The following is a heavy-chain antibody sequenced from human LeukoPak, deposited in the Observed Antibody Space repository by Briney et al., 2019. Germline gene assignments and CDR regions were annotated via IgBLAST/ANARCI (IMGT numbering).Heavy chain of an antibody. CDR1: GFTFSSYW. CDR3: ARDYYTSGSPNDY. D-gene: IGHD3-10*01. CDR2: INSDGSST. V-gene: IGHV3-74*01. J-gene: IGHJ4*02. Sequence: GGSLRLSCAASGFTFSSYWMHWVRQPPGKGLVWVSRINSDGSSTNYADSVKGRFTISRDNAKNTLYLQMNSLRAEDTAVYYCARDYYTSGSPNDYWGQGTLVTVSS.